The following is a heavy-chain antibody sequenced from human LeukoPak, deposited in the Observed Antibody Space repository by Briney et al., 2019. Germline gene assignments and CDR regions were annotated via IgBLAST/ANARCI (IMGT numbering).Heavy chain of an antibody. J-gene: IGHJ6*02. CDR1: GYTFTTYD. V-gene: IGHV1-8*01. CDR2: MNPNSGGT. D-gene: IGHD1-26*01. Sequence: ASVKVSCKASGYTFTTYDINWVRQAPGQGLEWVAWMNPNSGGTVYAQNFQGRVTLARDTSIGTAYMELNSLTSEDTAVYYCARGAIXXXXTRGYGMDVWGQGTTVT. CDR3: ARGAIXXXXTRGYGMDV.